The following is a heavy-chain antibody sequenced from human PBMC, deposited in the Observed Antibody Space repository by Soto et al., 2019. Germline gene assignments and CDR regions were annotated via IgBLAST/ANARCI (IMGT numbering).Heavy chain of an antibody. CDR1: GFTFSSYA. Sequence: GGSLRLSCAASGFTFSSYAMSWVRQAPGKGLEWVSAISGSGGSTYYRDSVKGRFTISRDNSKNMLYMQMNSLRAEYTAVYYCAKRPLSIITFDYWGLGTLVTVSS. D-gene: IGHD3-22*01. CDR3: AKRPLSIITFDY. J-gene: IGHJ4*02. V-gene: IGHV3-23*01. CDR2: ISGSGGST.